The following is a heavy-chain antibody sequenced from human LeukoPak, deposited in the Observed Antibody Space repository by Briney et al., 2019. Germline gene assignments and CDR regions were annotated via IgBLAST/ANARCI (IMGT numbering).Heavy chain of an antibody. V-gene: IGHV4-59*01. CDR3: ARALLRPWFDP. D-gene: IGHD4-17*01. Sequence: PSETLSLTCTVSGASISSYCWSWIRQPPGKGLEWIGYIYYSGSTNYNPSLKSRVTISVDTSKNQFSLKLSSVTAADTAVYYCARALLRPWFDPWGQGTLVTVSS. J-gene: IGHJ5*02. CDR1: GASISSYC. CDR2: IYYSGST.